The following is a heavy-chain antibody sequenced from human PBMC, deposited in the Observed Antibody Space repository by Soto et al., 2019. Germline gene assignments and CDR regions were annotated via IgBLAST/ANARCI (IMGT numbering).Heavy chain of an antibody. D-gene: IGHD4-17*01. CDR2: ITAYNGNT. V-gene: IGHV1-18*01. Sequence: QVQLVQSGAEVKKPGASVKVSCKASGYTFPSYGISWVRQAPGQGLEWMGWITAYNGNTNYAQKLQGRVTMTTDTSTSTAYMELRSLRSDDTAVYYCARTTVTTSLGDAFDIWGQGTMVTVSS. CDR3: ARTTVTTSLGDAFDI. J-gene: IGHJ3*02. CDR1: GYTFPSYG.